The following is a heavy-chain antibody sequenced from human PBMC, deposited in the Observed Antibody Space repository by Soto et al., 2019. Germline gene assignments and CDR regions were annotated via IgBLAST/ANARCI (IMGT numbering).Heavy chain of an antibody. CDR2: ISYDGSNK. CDR3: AKPADPYQLLPFDY. CDR1: GFTFSIYG. D-gene: IGHD2-2*01. V-gene: IGHV3-30*18. Sequence: GGSLRLSCAASGFTFSIYGMHWVRQAPGKGLEWVAVISYDGSNKYYADSVKGRFTISRDNSKNTLYLQMNSLRAEDTAVYYCAKPADPYQLLPFDYWGQGTLVTVSS. J-gene: IGHJ4*02.